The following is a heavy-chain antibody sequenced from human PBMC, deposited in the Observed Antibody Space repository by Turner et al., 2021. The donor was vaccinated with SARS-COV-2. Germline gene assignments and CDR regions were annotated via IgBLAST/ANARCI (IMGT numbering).Heavy chain of an antibody. CDR3: ARLRPTQNFDY. CDR1: GVSISSSSYY. V-gene: IGHV4-39*01. CDR2: IYYSGST. J-gene: IGHJ4*02. Sequence: QLQPQESGPGLVKPSETRSLTCTVSGVSISSSSYYWGWIRKPPGKGLEWSGSIYYSGSTYYNPSLKSRVTISVDTSKNQFSLKLSSVTAADTAVYYCARLRPTQNFDYWGQGTLVTVSS. D-gene: IGHD1-1*01.